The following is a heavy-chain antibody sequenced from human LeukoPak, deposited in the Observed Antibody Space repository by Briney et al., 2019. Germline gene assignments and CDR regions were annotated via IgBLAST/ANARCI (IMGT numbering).Heavy chain of an antibody. V-gene: IGHV3-23*01. Sequence: GGSLRLSCAASGFTFTLYVMSWVRQAPGKGLEWVSSITGSGGSTYYADSVKGRFTISRDNSKNTLYLQLSSLRAEDTAVYYCAREMATIRGRGTLVTVSS. CDR3: AREMATI. J-gene: IGHJ4*02. D-gene: IGHD5-24*01. CDR2: ITGSGGST. CDR1: GFTFTLYV.